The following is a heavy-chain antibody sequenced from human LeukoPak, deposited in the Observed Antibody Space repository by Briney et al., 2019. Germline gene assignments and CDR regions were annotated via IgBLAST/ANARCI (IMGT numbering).Heavy chain of an antibody. CDR1: GLTFNSYN. J-gene: IGHJ3*02. CDR2: FSSSSSTI. D-gene: IGHD6-6*01. CDR3: ARAYSSSSGRDAFDS. Sequence: PGGSLGFSCAASGLTFNSYNMNWVRQAPGKGLEWVSYFSSSSSTIYYADSVKGRFTISRDSAKTSLFLQMNSLRDEDTAVYYCARAYSSSSGRDAFDSWGLGTLVTVSS. V-gene: IGHV3-48*02.